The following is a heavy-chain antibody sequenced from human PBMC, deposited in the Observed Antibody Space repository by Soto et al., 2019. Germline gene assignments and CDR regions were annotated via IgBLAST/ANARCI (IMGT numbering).Heavy chain of an antibody. J-gene: IGHJ5*02. CDR1: GGTFSSYT. Sequence: QVQLVQSGAEVKKPGSSVKVSCKASGGTFSSYTISWVRQAPGQGLEWMGRIIPILGIANYAQKFQGRVTITADKSTSTVYMELSSLRSEDTAVYYCARDFGIAAHGGWFDPWGQGTLVTVSS. D-gene: IGHD6-6*01. CDR3: ARDFGIAAHGGWFDP. CDR2: IIPILGIA. V-gene: IGHV1-69*08.